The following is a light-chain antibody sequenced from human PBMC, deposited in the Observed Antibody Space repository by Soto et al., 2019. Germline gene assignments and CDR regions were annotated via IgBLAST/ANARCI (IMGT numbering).Light chain of an antibody. CDR3: QQYDNRPPLTFFPLT. V-gene: IGKV1-33*01. J-gene: IGKJ4*01. CDR1: QDINNY. CDR2: DAS. Sequence: IQMTQSPSSLSASVGDRVTITCQASQDINNYLNWYQQKPGKAPKLLIYDASNLETGVPSRFSGSGSGTDFTLTISSLQPEDIGTYYCQQYDNRPPLTFFPLTFGGGTKVEIK.